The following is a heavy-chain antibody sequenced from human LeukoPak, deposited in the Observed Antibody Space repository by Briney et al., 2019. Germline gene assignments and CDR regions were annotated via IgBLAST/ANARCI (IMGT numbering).Heavy chain of an antibody. J-gene: IGHJ4*02. Sequence: GGSLRLSCAASGFTFSSYSMNWVRQAPGKGLEWVSSISSSSSYIYYADSVKGRFTISRDNAKNSLYLQMNSLRAEDTAVYYCARGPRGGYYVSYFDYRGQGTLVTVSS. CDR3: ARGPRGGYYVSYFDY. CDR2: ISSSSSYI. D-gene: IGHD3-22*01. CDR1: GFTFSSYS. V-gene: IGHV3-21*01.